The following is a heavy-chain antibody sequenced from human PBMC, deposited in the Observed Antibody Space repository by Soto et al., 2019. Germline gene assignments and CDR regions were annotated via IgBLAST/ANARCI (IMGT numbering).Heavy chain of an antibody. J-gene: IGHJ5*02. Sequence: NPSETLSLTCNVSGGSISNYYWTWIRQPPGKGLEWIGYVYASGSTNYNPSLKSRLSMSVDTSKNQYSLKLSAVTAADTAVYYCERVPPRSYGLDRFDPWGQGALVTVSS. V-gene: IGHV4-59*01. D-gene: IGHD1-26*01. CDR3: ERVPPRSYGLDRFDP. CDR2: VYASGST. CDR1: GGSISNYY.